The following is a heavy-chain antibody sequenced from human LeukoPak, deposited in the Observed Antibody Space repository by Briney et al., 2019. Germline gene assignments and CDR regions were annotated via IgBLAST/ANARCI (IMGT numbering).Heavy chain of an antibody. CDR2: IYSGGGT. J-gene: IGHJ4*02. CDR1: GFTVSSNY. V-gene: IGHV3-66*01. Sequence: GGSLRLSCAASGFTVSSNYVSWVRQAPGKGLEWVSTIYSGGGTYYVDSVKGRFTVSRDNSKNTLYIQMDLLRAEDTAVYYCARDVPNNWGLGYWGQGTLVTVSS. CDR3: ARDVPNNWGLGY. D-gene: IGHD7-27*01.